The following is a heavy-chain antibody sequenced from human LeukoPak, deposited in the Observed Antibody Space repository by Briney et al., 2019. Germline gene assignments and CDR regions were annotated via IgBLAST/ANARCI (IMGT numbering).Heavy chain of an antibody. J-gene: IGHJ4*02. V-gene: IGHV3-53*01. D-gene: IGHD6-13*01. CDR3: ASGLNKAAGEEVRDY. Sequence: GGSLRLSCAASGFTVSSNYMSWVRQAPGKGLEWVSVIYSGGSTYYAGSVKGRFTISRDNSKNTLYLQMNSLRAEDTAVYYCASGLNKAAGEEVRDYWGQGTLVTVSS. CDR2: IYSGGST. CDR1: GFTVSSNY.